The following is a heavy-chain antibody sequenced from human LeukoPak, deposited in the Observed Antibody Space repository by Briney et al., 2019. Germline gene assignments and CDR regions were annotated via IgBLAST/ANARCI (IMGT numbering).Heavy chain of an antibody. J-gene: IGHJ4*02. Sequence: GESLKISCEASGYNFITYWIGWVRQMPGKGLEWVAIINPGDSDTRYSLSFQGRATISVDRSITTAYLQWSSLRASDTAIYYCARLPDYVSGKDYWGQGTLVTVSS. CDR3: ARLPDYVSGKDY. CDR2: INPGDSDT. CDR1: GYNFITYW. D-gene: IGHD3-10*01. V-gene: IGHV5-51*01.